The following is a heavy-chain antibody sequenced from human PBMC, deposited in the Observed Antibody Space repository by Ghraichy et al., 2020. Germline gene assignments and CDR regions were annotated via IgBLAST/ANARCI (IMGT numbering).Heavy chain of an antibody. V-gene: IGHV3-23*01. J-gene: IGHJ5*02. Sequence: RGSLRLSCAASGFTFSRYAMSWVRQAPGRGLEWVSVISGSGDTTYYADSVKGRFTVSRDNSKNTLYVQMNNLRAEDTAVYYCAKDYGDFVGRFGPWGQGTVVTVSS. CDR2: ISGSGDTT. CDR1: GFTFSRYA. CDR3: AKDYGDFVGRFGP. D-gene: IGHD4-17*01.